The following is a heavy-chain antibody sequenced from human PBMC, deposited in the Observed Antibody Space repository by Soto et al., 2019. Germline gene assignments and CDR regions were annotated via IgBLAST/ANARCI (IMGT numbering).Heavy chain of an antibody. CDR1: GFTFSSYA. Sequence: GGSLRLSCAASGFTFSSYAMSWVRQAPGKGLEWVSAISGSGGSTYYADSVKGRFTISRDNSKNTLYLQMNSLRAEDTAVYYCAKTPTLGFLEWLLYPYFDYWGQGTLVTVSS. V-gene: IGHV3-23*01. D-gene: IGHD3-3*01. CDR3: AKTPTLGFLEWLLYPYFDY. J-gene: IGHJ4*02. CDR2: ISGSGGST.